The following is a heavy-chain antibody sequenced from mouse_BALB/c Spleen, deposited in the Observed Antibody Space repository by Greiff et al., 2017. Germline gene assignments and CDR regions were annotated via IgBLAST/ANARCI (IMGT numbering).Heavy chain of an antibody. V-gene: IGHV2-9*02. CDR3: ARAQFITTATPYFDV. CDR1: GFSLTSYG. Sequence: QVQLKESGPGLVAPSQSLSITCTVSGFSLTSYGVHWVRQPPGKGLEWLGVIWAGGSTNYNSALMSRLSISKDNSKSQVFLKMNSLQTDDTAMYYCARAQFITTATPYFDVWGAGTTVTVSS. CDR2: IWAGGST. D-gene: IGHD1-2*01. J-gene: IGHJ1*01.